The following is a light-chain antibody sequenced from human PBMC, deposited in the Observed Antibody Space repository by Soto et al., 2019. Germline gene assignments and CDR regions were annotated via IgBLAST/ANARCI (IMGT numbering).Light chain of an antibody. CDR3: GSYTISSSRV. V-gene: IGLV2-14*03. CDR1: SRDVGAYDF. Sequence: QSVLTQPASVSGSPGQSITISCTGTSRDVGAYDFVSWYQQHPGKAPKLMIYDVSNRPSGVSTRFSGSKSGNTASLTISGLQAEEEADYYCGSYTISSSRVFGTGTKVTVL. J-gene: IGLJ1*01. CDR2: DVS.